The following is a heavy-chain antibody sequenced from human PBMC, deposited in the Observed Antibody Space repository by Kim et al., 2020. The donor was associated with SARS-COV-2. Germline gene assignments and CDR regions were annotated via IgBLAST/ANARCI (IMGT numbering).Heavy chain of an antibody. D-gene: IGHD6-13*01. V-gene: IGHV3-11*01. Sequence: ADSLKARITISRDTAKNSLYLQMNHLRADDTAVYYCAGVSLGSSSWYYFDYCGQGTLVTVSS. J-gene: IGHJ4*02. CDR3: AGVSLGSSSWYYFDY.